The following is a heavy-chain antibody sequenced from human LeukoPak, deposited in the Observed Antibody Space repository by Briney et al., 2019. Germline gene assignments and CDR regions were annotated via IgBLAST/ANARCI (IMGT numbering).Heavy chain of an antibody. CDR2: INSDGSST. CDR1: GFTFSTYW. D-gene: IGHD6-6*01. V-gene: IGHV3-74*01. Sequence: PGRSLRLSCAASGFTFSTYWMHWVRQAPGKGLVWVSRINSDGSSTSYADSVRGRFSISRDNAKNTLYLQMNSLRAEDTAVYYCARALSGYASSLGYWGQGTLVTVSS. J-gene: IGHJ4*02. CDR3: ARALSGYASSLGY.